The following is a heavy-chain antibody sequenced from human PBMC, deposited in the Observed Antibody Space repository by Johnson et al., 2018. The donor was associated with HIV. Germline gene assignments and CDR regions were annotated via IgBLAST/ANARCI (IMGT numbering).Heavy chain of an antibody. CDR3: AKDLRQVAVNDVFDI. V-gene: IGHV3-33*06. Sequence: QVQLVESGGGVVQPGRSLRLSCAASGFTFSSYGMHWVHQAPGKGMEWVAVIWYDGSNKYYADSVKGRFTISRDNSKNKLYLKMNSLRVDDPAVYYCAKDLRQVAVNDVFDIWGQGTVVSVSS. CDR1: GFTFSSYG. J-gene: IGHJ3*02. CDR2: IWYDGSNK. D-gene: IGHD6-19*01.